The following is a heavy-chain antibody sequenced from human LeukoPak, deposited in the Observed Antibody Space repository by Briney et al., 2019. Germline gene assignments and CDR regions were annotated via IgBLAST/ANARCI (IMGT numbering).Heavy chain of an antibody. V-gene: IGHV3-74*01. CDR1: GFTFSSYW. D-gene: IGHD2/OR15-2a*01. J-gene: IGHJ6*02. Sequence: GGSLRLSCAASGFTFSSYWMHWVRQAPGEGLVWVSRISTDGSSTTYAGSVKGRFTISRDNVKNTLFLQMNSLRAEDTAVYYCASYLTSIPSGMDVWGQGTTVTVSS. CDR3: ASYLTSIPSGMDV. CDR2: ISTDGSST.